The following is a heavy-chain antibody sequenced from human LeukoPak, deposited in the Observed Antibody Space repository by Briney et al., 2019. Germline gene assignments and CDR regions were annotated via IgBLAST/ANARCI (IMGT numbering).Heavy chain of an antibody. CDR1: GGSISSSSYY. CDR3: ARLPAATYYYYYYMDV. CDR2: IYYSGST. Sequence: SETLSLTCTVSGGSISSSSYYWGWIRQPPGKGLEWIGGIYYSGSTYYNPSLKSRVTISVDTSKNQFSLKLSSVTAADTAVYYCARLPAATYYYYYYMDVWGKGTTVTVSS. V-gene: IGHV4-39*01. J-gene: IGHJ6*03. D-gene: IGHD2-2*01.